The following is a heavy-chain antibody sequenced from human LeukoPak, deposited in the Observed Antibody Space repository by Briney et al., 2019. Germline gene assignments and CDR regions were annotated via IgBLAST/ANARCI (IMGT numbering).Heavy chain of an antibody. Sequence: GGSVKVSCKASGYTFTGYYMHWVRQAPGQGLEWMGWINPNSGGTNYAQKFQGRVTMTRDTSISTAYMELSRLRSDDTAVYYCARDLGIAGYNWFDPWGQGTLVIVSS. CDR2: INPNSGGT. D-gene: IGHD6-13*01. V-gene: IGHV1-2*02. CDR3: ARDLGIAGYNWFDP. CDR1: GYTFTGYY. J-gene: IGHJ5*02.